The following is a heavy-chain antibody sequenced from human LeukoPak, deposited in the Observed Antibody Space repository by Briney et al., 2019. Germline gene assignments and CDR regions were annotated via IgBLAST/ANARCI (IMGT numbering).Heavy chain of an antibody. Sequence: SETLSLTCTVSGGSISSYYWSWIRQPPGKGLEWIGYIYYSGSTNYNPSLKSRVTISVDTSKNQFSLKLSSVTAADTAVYYCARHSKEIITMVREADYFDYWGQGTLVTVSS. CDR1: GGSISSYY. J-gene: IGHJ4*02. CDR2: IYYSGST. D-gene: IGHD3-10*01. V-gene: IGHV4-59*08. CDR3: ARHSKEIITMVREADYFDY.